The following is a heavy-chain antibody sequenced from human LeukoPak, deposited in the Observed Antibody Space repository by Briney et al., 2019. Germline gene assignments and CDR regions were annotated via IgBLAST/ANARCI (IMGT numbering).Heavy chain of an antibody. D-gene: IGHD3-10*01. CDR1: GGSSSGYY. J-gene: IGHJ4*02. CDR3: ARAPAGYFGY. V-gene: IGHV4-34*01. Sequence: SETLSLTCAVYGGSSSGYYWSWIRQPPGKGLEWIGEINHSGSTNYNPSLKSRVTISVDTSKNQFSLKLSSVTAADTAVYYCARAPAGYFGYWGQGTLVTVSS. CDR2: INHSGST.